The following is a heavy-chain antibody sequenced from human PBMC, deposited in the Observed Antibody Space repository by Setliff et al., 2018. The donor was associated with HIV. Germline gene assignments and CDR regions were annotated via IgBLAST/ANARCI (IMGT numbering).Heavy chain of an antibody. CDR2: FDPEDGET. CDR3: TTGIDHLSSFSERSLYILDS. CDR1: GYTLTELS. J-gene: IGHJ4*02. V-gene: IGHV1-24*01. Sequence: ASVKVSCKVSGYTLTELSMHWVRQAPGKGLEWMGGFDPEDGETIYAEKFQGRVTMTEDTATETAYMELSSLRSEDTAVYYCTTGIDHLSSFSERSLYILDSWGQGTLVTVS. D-gene: IGHD2-21*01.